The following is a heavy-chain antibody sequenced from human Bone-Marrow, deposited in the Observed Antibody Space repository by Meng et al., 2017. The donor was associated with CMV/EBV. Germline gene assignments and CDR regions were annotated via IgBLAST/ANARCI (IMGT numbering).Heavy chain of an antibody. CDR2: IYSGGST. J-gene: IGHJ1*01. Sequence: GGSLRLSCAASGFTVSSNYMSWVRQAPGKGLGWVSVIYSGGSTYYADSVKGRFTISRDNSKNSLYLQMNSLRAEDTAIYYCAKDFFPQWRLVVFGWGQGTWVTVSS. D-gene: IGHD6-19*01. CDR3: AKDFFPQWRLVVFG. CDR1: GFTVSSNY. V-gene: IGHV3-53*01.